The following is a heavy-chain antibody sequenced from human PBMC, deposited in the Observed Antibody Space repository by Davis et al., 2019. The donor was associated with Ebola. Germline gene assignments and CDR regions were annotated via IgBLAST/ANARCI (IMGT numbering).Heavy chain of an antibody. CDR2: IYYSGST. V-gene: IGHV4-59*01. CDR3: ARDHNIGGYYYYGMDV. CDR1: GGSISSYY. Sequence: MPSETLSLTCTVSGGSISSYYWSWIRQPPGKGLEWIGYIYYSGSTNYNPSLKSRVTIPVDTSKNQFSLKLSSVTAADTAVYYCARDHNIGGYYYYGMDVWGQGTTVTVSS. D-gene: IGHD3-10*01. J-gene: IGHJ6*02.